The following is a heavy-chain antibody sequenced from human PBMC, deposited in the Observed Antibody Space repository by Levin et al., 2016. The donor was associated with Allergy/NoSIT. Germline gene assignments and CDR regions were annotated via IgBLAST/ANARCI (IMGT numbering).Heavy chain of an antibody. J-gene: IGHJ2*01. Sequence: GGSLRLSCAASGFTSSTYWMSWVRQVPGKGLEWVSSISSATNYIYYSDSVEGRFTISRDNAKNSLSLQMNSLRAEDTAVYYCARDRWGSSWSRYFDLWGRGTLVTVSS. CDR3: ARDRWGSSWSRYFDL. CDR1: GFTSSTYW. CDR2: ISSATNYI. D-gene: IGHD2-21*01. V-gene: IGHV3-21*01.